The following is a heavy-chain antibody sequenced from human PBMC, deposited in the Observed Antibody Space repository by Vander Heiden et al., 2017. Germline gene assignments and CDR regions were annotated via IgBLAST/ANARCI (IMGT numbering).Heavy chain of an antibody. Sequence: QVQLMQSGAEVKKPGASVKVSCKAPGYTFTTYFMHWVRQAPGQGLEWMGIINPSGGSTTYAQKFQGRVTMTRDTSTSTVYMELSSLRSEDTAVYYCARVRRNDYDSSGYYGESDSWGQGTLVTVSS. CDR1: GYTFTTYF. CDR2: INPSGGST. J-gene: IGHJ5*01. CDR3: ARVRRNDYDSSGYYGESDS. V-gene: IGHV1-46*01. D-gene: IGHD3-22*01.